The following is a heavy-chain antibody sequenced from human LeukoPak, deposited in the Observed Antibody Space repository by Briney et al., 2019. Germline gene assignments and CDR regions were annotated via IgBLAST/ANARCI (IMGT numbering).Heavy chain of an antibody. J-gene: IGHJ4*02. V-gene: IGHV4-61*02. CDR1: GGSISSGSYY. Sequence: SETLSLTCTVSGGSISSGSYYWSWVRQPAGRGLEWIGRIHSSGSTTYNPSLKSRVTISVDTSKNQFSLKLTSVTAADTAVYYCARQTGSGLFILPGGQGTLVTVSS. CDR2: IHSSGST. D-gene: IGHD3/OR15-3a*01. CDR3: ARQTGSGLFILP.